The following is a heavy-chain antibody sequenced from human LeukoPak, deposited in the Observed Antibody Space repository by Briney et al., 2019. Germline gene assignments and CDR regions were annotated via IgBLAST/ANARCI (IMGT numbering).Heavy chain of an antibody. CDR3: ARGIFGPTPPHDA. Sequence: ASVKVSCKASGYTFTDYYMHWVRQAPGQGLEWMGWINPNSGGTNYAQKFQGRVTMTRDTSISTAYMELSRLRSDDTAVYYCARGIFGPTPPHDAWGQGTLVTVSS. V-gene: IGHV1-2*02. D-gene: IGHD3/OR15-3a*01. J-gene: IGHJ5*02. CDR2: INPNSGGT. CDR1: GYTFTDYY.